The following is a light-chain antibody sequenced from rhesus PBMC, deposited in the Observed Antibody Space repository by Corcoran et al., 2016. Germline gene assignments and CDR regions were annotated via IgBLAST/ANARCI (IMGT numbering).Light chain of an antibody. J-gene: IGKJ3*01. V-gene: IGKV1-74*01. CDR1: ENVNNY. CDR3: QHSYGTPFT. Sequence: DIQMTQSPSSLSASVGDKVTITCRASENVNNYLNWYQQKPGKAPKLLNYKASTLQSGVPSRFSGSGSGTDYTFTISRLQPEDVATYYCQHSYGTPFTFGPGTKLDIK. CDR2: KAS.